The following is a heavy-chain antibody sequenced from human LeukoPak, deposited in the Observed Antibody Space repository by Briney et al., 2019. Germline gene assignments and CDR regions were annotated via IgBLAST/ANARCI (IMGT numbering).Heavy chain of an antibody. CDR2: IYYSGST. CDR3: ARGGYYGSGNDFRFDP. D-gene: IGHD3-10*01. V-gene: IGHV4-38-2*02. CDR1: GYSISSGYF. J-gene: IGHJ5*02. Sequence: SETLSLTCTVSGYSISSGYFWGWIRQPPGKGLEWIGYIYYSGSTNYKPSLKSRVTISVDTSKNQFSLKLSSVTAADTAVYYCARGGYYGSGNDFRFDPWGQGTLVTVSS.